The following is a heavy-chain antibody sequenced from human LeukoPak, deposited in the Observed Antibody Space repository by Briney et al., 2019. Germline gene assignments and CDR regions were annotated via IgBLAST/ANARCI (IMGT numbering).Heavy chain of an antibody. CDR2: INPNSGGT. CDR3: AREPAPIFGVVISGYDYYYYMDV. D-gene: IGHD3-3*01. J-gene: IGHJ6*03. CDR1: GYTFTGYY. V-gene: IGHV1-2*02. Sequence: GASVKVSCKASGYTFTGYYMHWVRQAPGQGLEWMGWINPNSGGTNYAQKFQGRVTMTRDTSISTAYMELSRLRSDDTAVYYCAREPAPIFGVVISGYDYYYYMDVWGKGTTVTVSS.